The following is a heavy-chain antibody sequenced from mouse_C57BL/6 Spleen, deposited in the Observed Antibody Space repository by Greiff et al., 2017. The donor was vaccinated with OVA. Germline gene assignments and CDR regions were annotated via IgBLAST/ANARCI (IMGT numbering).Heavy chain of an antibody. J-gene: IGHJ2*01. V-gene: IGHV7-3*01. D-gene: IGHD3-2*02. CDR1: GFTFTDYY. CDR3: AREDSSGYFYY. CDR2: IRNKANGYTT. Sequence: EVKLMESGGGLVQPGGSLSLSCAASGFTFTDYYMSWVRQPPGKALEWLGFIRNKANGYTTEYSASVKGRFTITRDNTQSILYLQMNALRAEDSATYYCAREDSSGYFYYWGQGTTLTVSS.